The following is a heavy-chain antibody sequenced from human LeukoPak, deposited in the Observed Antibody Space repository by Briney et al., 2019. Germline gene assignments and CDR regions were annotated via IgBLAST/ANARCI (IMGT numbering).Heavy chain of an antibody. CDR3: ASDCSSTSCYYGEDY. V-gene: IGHV3-21*01. CDR1: GFTFNIFS. Sequence: GGSLRLSCEASGFTFNIFSMNWVRQAPGKGLEWVSSISSSSSYIYYADSVKGRFTISRDNAKNSLYLQMNSLRAEDTAVYYCASDCSSTSCYYGEDYWGQGTLVTVSS. J-gene: IGHJ4*02. D-gene: IGHD2-2*01. CDR2: ISSSSSYI.